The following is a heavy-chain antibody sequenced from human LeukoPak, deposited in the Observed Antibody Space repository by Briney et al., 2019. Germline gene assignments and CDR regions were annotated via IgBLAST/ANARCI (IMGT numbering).Heavy chain of an antibody. CDR3: ARGTRGVVVITRSNHYYMDV. V-gene: IGHV4-59*01. J-gene: IGHJ6*03. D-gene: IGHD3-22*01. CDR2: IYYSGST. CDR1: GASISSYY. Sequence: SETLSLTCTVSGASISSYYWSWIRQPPGKGLEWIGYIYYSGSTNYNPSLKSRVTISVDTSKNQFSLKLSSVTAADTAVYYCARGTRGVVVITRSNHYYMDVWGKGTTVTVSS.